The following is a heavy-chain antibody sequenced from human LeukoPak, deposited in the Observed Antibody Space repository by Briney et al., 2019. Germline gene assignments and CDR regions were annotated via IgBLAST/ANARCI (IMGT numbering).Heavy chain of an antibody. CDR1: GFTFSNAW. J-gene: IGHJ4*02. CDR2: IKRKTDGGTT. V-gene: IGHV3-15*01. D-gene: IGHD3-10*01. Sequence: SGGSLRLSCAASGFTFSNAWLGWVRQAPGKGLEWLGRIKRKTDGGTTDYAAPVKGRFTISRDDSKYTLDLQMNSLRTEDTAVYYCTTALRGITYWGQGTLVTVSS. CDR3: TTALRGITY.